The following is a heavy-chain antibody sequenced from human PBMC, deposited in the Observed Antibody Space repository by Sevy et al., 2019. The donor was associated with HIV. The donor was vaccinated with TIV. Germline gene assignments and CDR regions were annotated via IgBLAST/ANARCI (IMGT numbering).Heavy chain of an antibody. D-gene: IGHD2-2*01. Sequence: GGSLRLSCAASGFTFSDYYMSWIRQAPRKGLEWVSYISSSGSTIYYADSVKGRFTISRDNAKNSLYLQMNSLRAEDTAVYYCARDRKVPSTYGMDVWGQGTTVTVSS. J-gene: IGHJ6*02. V-gene: IGHV3-11*01. CDR3: ARDRKVPSTYGMDV. CDR1: GFTFSDYY. CDR2: ISSSGSTI.